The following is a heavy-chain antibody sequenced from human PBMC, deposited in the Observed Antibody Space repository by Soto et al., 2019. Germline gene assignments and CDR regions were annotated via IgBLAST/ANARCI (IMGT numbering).Heavy chain of an antibody. D-gene: IGHD6-19*01. Sequence: QVQLVQSGAEVKKPGASVKVSCKASGYTFTSYGISWVRQAPGQGLEWMGWISAYNGNTNYAQKLQGRVTMTTDTSTSTAYMELRSLRSDDPAVYYCARDDRYGGIAVAPSRWKPHWFDPWGQGTLVTVSS. CDR3: ARDDRYGGIAVAPSRWKPHWFDP. CDR1: GYTFTSYG. V-gene: IGHV1-18*01. J-gene: IGHJ5*02. CDR2: ISAYNGNT.